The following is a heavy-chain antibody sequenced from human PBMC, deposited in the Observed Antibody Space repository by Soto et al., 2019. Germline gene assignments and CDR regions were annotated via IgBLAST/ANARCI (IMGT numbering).Heavy chain of an antibody. V-gene: IGHV1-69*01. J-gene: IGHJ4*02. D-gene: IGHD1-26*01. CDR2: IIPIFGTA. CDR1: GGTFSSYS. CDR3: ARDGGRHSGGIDY. Sequence: QVQLVQSGAEVKKPGSSVKVSCKASGGTFSSYSINWVRQAPGQGLEWMGEIIPIFGTANYAQKFQGRVTMTAGESTRTAYMELSSLRSEDTAVYYCARDGGRHSGGIDYWGQGTLVTVSS.